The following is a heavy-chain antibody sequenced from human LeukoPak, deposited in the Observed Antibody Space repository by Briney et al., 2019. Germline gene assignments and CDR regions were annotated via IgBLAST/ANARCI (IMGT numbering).Heavy chain of an antibody. CDR1: GNSISSGDYY. Sequence: ASETLSLTCTVSGNSISSGDYYWSWIRQPAGKGLEWIGRIYTSGSTTYNPSLKSRVTMSVDTSKNQFSLKLSSVTAADTAVYYCARDRYYYDSSGYYWLFDYWGQGTLVTVSS. D-gene: IGHD3-22*01. CDR3: ARDRYYYDSSGYYWLFDY. V-gene: IGHV4-61*02. CDR2: IYTSGST. J-gene: IGHJ4*02.